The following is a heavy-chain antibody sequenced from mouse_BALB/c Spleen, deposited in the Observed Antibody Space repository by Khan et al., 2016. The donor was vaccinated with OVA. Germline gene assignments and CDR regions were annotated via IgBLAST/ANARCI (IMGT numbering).Heavy chain of an antibody. D-gene: IGHD4-1*01. V-gene: IGHV3-2*02. CDR3: AMGRTY. CDR1: GYSIPSDYA. CDR2: ISYSGRT. Sequence: EVQLQESGPGLVKPSQSLSLTCTVTGYSIPSDYAWNWIRQFPGNKLEWMGYISYSGRTSYNPSLKSRISVTRDTSKNQFFLQLNSVTTEDTATYYCAMGRTYWGQGTLVTVSA. J-gene: IGHJ3*01.